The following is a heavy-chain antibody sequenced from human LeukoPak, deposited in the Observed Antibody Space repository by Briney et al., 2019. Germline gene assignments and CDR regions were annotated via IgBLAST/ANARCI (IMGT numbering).Heavy chain of an antibody. D-gene: IGHD5-18*01. V-gene: IGHV4-59*01. CDR3: ARSRSGYSYDHAAFEI. Sequence: SETLSPTCTVSGGSISTYYWSWIRQPPGKGLEWIAYIDYRGSTTYNPSLRSRVTISVDTSRNQFSLKLYSVTAADTAVYYCARSRSGYSYDHAAFEIWGQGTMVTVSS. CDR1: GGSISTYY. J-gene: IGHJ3*02. CDR2: IDYRGST.